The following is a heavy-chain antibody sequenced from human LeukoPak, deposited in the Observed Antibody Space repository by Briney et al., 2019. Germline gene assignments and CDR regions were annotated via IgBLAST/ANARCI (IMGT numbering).Heavy chain of an antibody. D-gene: IGHD1-26*01. Sequence: PGGSLRLSCAASGFTFSSYGMHWVRQAPGKGLEWVAVISYDGSNKYYADSVKGRFTISRDNSKNTLYLQMSSLRVEDTAVYYCAKGPYSGSFEYFQHWGQGTLVTVSS. V-gene: IGHV3-30*18. CDR3: AKGPYSGSFEYFQH. CDR1: GFTFSSYG. J-gene: IGHJ1*01. CDR2: ISYDGSNK.